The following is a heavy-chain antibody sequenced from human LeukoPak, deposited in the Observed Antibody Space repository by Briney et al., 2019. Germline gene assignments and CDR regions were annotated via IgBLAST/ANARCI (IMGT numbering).Heavy chain of an antibody. J-gene: IGHJ5*02. CDR1: GHSISSGYY. D-gene: IGHD5-18*01. Sequence: SETLSLTCAVSGHSISSGYYWRWVRQPPGKRLEWIGSIYHGGNTIYNPSLKSRLTMSVDTSKNQFYLSLSSVTAADTAVYHCAFHVERTMAANNYFAPWGQGILVTVSS. CDR3: AFHVERTMAANNYFAP. V-gene: IGHV4-38-2*01. CDR2: IYHGGNT.